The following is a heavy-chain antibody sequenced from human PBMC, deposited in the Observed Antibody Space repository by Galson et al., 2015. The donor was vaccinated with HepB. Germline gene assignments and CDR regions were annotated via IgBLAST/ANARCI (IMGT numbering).Heavy chain of an antibody. Sequence: SLRLSCAASGFTFSSHAMHWVRQAPGKGLEWVAVISYHGSDKYYAESVKGRFTISRDTSKNTLALQMNSLRPEDTAVYYCARDWQDYADTSGYFDLWGQGTLVTVSS. CDR2: ISYHGSDK. V-gene: IGHV3-30*04. CDR1: GFTFSSHA. CDR3: ARDWQDYADTSGYFDL. D-gene: IGHD3-22*01. J-gene: IGHJ4*02.